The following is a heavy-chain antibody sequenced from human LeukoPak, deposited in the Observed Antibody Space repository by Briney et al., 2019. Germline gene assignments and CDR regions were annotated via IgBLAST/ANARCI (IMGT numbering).Heavy chain of an antibody. J-gene: IGHJ4*02. D-gene: IGHD3-10*01. CDR3: ARDYAGSPDY. V-gene: IGHV3-74*03. CDR1: GFTFSTYW. Sequence: PGVSLRLSCTASGFTFSTYWINWVRQSPGKGLVWVALINGDGSTTTHADSVKGRFTISRDNAKNTAYLQMNSLRDEDTAVYFCARDYAGSPDYWGQGTLVTVSA. CDR2: INGDGSTT.